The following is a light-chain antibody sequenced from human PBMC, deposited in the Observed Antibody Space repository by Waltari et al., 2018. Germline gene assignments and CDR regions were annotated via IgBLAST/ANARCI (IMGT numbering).Light chain of an antibody. CDR2: WAP. Sequence: DIVMTQSPESLAVSLGEMAPINCKSSQSLLSRPNNQNYLTWYQRKPGQPPKLLISWAPTRESGVPDRFSGSGSGTDFTLTISSLQAEDVAVYYCQQSYTTPLTFGGGTRVEIK. CDR1: QSLLSRPNNQNY. V-gene: IGKV4-1*01. J-gene: IGKJ4*01. CDR3: QQSYTTPLT.